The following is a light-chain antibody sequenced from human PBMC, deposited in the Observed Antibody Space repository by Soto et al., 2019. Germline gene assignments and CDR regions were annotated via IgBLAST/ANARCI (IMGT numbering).Light chain of an antibody. V-gene: IGLV1-51*01. CDR1: SSDVGSYSH. CDR3: ATWDGSLPGEV. Sequence: QSALTQPASVSGSPGQSITISCSGTSSDVGSYSHVAWYQQFPGKTPKLIIYDNNKRPSGIPDRFSGSKSGTSGTLDITGLQTGDEADYYCATWDGSLPGEVFGGGTKLTVL. CDR2: DNN. J-gene: IGLJ2*01.